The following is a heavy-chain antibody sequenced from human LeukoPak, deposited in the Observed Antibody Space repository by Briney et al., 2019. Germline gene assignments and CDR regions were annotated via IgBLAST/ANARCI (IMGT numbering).Heavy chain of an antibody. D-gene: IGHD6-13*01. J-gene: IGHJ4*02. CDR3: ARVRPPAAGIH. Sequence: QPGGSLRLSCAASGFTVSSNYMSWVRQAPGKGLEWGSVIYSGGSTYYADSVKGRFTISRGNSKNTLYLQRNSLRAEDTAVYYCARVRPPAAGIHWGQGTLVTVSS. V-gene: IGHV3-66*01. CDR2: IYSGGST. CDR1: GFTVSSNY.